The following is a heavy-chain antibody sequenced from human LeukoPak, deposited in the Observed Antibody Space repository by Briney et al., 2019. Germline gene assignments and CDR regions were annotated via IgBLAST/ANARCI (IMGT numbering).Heavy chain of an antibody. J-gene: IGHJ4*02. Sequence: GESLKISCKGSGYSFTSYWMGWVRQMPGEGLEWMGIICPGDSDTRYSPSFQGQVTISADKSIRTAYLQWSSLKASDTAMYYCAGVSLSRFGELLFLDYWGQGTLVTVSS. D-gene: IGHD3-10*01. V-gene: IGHV5-51*01. CDR3: AGVSLSRFGELLFLDY. CDR1: GYSFTSYW. CDR2: ICPGDSDT.